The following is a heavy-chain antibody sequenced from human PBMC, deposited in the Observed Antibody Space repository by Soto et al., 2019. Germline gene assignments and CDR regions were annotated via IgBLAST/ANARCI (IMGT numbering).Heavy chain of an antibody. CDR1: GFTFSSYA. Sequence: GGSLRLSCSASGFTFSSYAMHWVRQAPGKGLEYVSAISSNGGSKDYADSVKGRFTISRDNSNNTLYFQMSSLRAEDTAVYYCVKAHGYDFDYWGQGTLVTVSS. CDR2: ISSNGGSK. CDR3: VKAHGYDFDY. D-gene: IGHD5-12*01. J-gene: IGHJ4*02. V-gene: IGHV3-64D*06.